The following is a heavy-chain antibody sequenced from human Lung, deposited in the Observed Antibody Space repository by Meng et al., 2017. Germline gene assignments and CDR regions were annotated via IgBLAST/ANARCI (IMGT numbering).Heavy chain of an antibody. V-gene: IGHV4-34*01. CDR3: ARGPTTMAHDFDY. J-gene: IGHJ4*02. CDR2: INHSGST. CDR1: GGSFSDYY. Sequence: QGQLQQGGAGPWRPSESRSLTCVVSGGSFSDYYWSWIRQPPGKGLEWIGEINHSGSTNYNPSLESRATISVDSSQNNLSLKPSSVTAADSAVYACARGPTTMAHDFDYWGQGTLVTVSS. D-gene: IGHD4-11*01.